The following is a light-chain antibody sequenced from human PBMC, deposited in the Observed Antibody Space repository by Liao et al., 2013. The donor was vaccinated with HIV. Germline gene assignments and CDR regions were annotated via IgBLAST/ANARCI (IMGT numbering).Light chain of an antibody. V-gene: IGLV3-1*01. Sequence: SFELIQPPSVSVSPGQTASITCSGDKLGDKHASWYKQRPGQSPVLVIYEGNKRPSGIPERFSGSISGNTATLTISGTQAMDEADYYCQTWDTNSWVFGGGTKLTVL. CDR2: EGN. CDR3: QTWDTNSWV. J-gene: IGLJ3*02. CDR1: KLGDKH.